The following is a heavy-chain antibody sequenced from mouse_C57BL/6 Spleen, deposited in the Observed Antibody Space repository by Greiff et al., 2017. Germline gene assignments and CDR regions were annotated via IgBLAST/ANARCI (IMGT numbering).Heavy chain of an antibody. D-gene: IGHD2-5*01. V-gene: IGHV1-53*01. CDR2: INPSNGGT. CDR1: GYTFTSYW. CDR3: ARGYSNSYAMDY. J-gene: IGHJ4*01. Sequence: QVQLQQSGTELVKPGASVKLSCKASGYTFTSYWMHWVKQRPGQGLEWIGNINPSNGGTNYNAKFKSKATLTVDKSSSTAYMQLSSLTSEDSAVYYCARGYSNSYAMDYWGQGTSVTVSS.